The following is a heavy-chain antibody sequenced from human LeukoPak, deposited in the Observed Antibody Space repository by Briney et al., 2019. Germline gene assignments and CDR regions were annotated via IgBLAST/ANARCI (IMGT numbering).Heavy chain of an antibody. D-gene: IGHD3-10*01. Sequence: ASVKLSCTASGGTFSSYAISWVRQAPGQGLEWMGGIIPIFGTANYAQKFQGRFTITTDESTSTAYMELSSLRSEDTTVDYWAGSKGEWLVRGAGFDYWGQGTLVTVSS. CDR3: AGSKGEWLVRGAGFDY. CDR1: GGTFSSYA. V-gene: IGHV1-69*05. J-gene: IGHJ4*02. CDR2: IIPIFGTA.